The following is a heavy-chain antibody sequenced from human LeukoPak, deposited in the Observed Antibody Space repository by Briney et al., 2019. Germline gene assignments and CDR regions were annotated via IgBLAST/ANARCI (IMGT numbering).Heavy chain of an antibody. Sequence: GGSLRLSCAASGFTFSNSWMNWVRQAPGKGLEWVANIKHDGSETNYVDPVKGRFTISRDNAKNSLHLQMNSLRVEDTAVYYCAKNGGPHGMDVWGQGTTVTVSS. V-gene: IGHV3-7*02. CDR3: AKNGGPHGMDV. CDR2: IKHDGSET. D-gene: IGHD3-16*01. CDR1: GFTFSNSW. J-gene: IGHJ6*02.